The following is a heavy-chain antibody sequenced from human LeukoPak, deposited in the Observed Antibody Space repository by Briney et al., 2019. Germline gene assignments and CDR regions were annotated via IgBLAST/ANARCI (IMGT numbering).Heavy chain of an antibody. D-gene: IGHD6-19*01. CDR3: AKASSDSSGWSYY. CDR2: ISYDGSNK. J-gene: IGHJ4*02. CDR1: GFTFSSYA. Sequence: PGRSLRLSCAASGFTFSSYAMHWVRQAPGKGLEWVAVISYDGSNKYYADSVKGRFTISRDNSKNTLYLQMNSLRAEDTAVYYCAKASSDSSGWSYYWGQGTLVTVSS. V-gene: IGHV3-30*04.